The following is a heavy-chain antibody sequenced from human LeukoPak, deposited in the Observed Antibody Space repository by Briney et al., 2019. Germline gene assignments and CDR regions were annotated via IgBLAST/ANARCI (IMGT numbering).Heavy chain of an antibody. J-gene: IGHJ4*02. CDR1: GFTFSSYG. D-gene: IGHD3-16*02. Sequence: GGSLRLSCAASGFTFSSYGMSWVRQAPGKGLEWVSAISGSGGSTYYADSVKGRFTISRDNSKNTLYLQMNSLRAEDTAVYYCAKDLRGSYVWGSYRPPGPFDYWGQGTLVTVSS. CDR3: AKDLRGSYVWGSYRPPGPFDY. CDR2: ISGSGGST. V-gene: IGHV3-23*01.